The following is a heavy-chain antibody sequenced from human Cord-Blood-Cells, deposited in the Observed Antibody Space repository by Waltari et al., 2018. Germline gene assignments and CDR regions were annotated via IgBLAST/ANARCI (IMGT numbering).Heavy chain of an antibody. Sequence: QVQLVQSGAEVKKPGASVKVSCKASGYTFTSYDINWVRQATGQGLEWVGWMNPNSGNTGYSQKFQGRVTMTRNTSISTAYMELSSLRSEDTAVYYCARAPSGSYYYYYYGMDVWGQGTTVTVSS. CDR3: ARAPSGSYYYYYYGMDV. J-gene: IGHJ6*02. V-gene: IGHV1-8*01. CDR2: MNPNSGNT. CDR1: GYTFTSYD. D-gene: IGHD1-26*01.